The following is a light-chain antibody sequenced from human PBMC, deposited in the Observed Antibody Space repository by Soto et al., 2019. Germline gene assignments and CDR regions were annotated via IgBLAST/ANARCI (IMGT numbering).Light chain of an antibody. J-gene: IGLJ1*01. V-gene: IGLV2-14*01. CDR1: SSDVGGYNY. Sequence: QSVLTQPASVSGSPGQSITTSCTGTSSDVGGYNYVSWYQQHPGKAPKLMIYDVSNRPSGVSNRFSGSKSGNTASLTISGLQAEDEADYYCSSYTSSSTPLFFGTGTKVTVL. CDR2: DVS. CDR3: SSYTSSSTPLF.